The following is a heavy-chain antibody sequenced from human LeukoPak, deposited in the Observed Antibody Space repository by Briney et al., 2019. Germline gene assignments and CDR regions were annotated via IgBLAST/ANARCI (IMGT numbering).Heavy chain of an antibody. D-gene: IGHD3-9*01. V-gene: IGHV3-30-3*01. CDR3: ARGRGGRGPFLTGYPVDY. CDR1: GFTFSSYA. CDR2: ISYDGSNK. J-gene: IGHJ4*02. Sequence: PGGSLRLSCAASGFTFSSYAMHWVRQAPGKGLEWVAVISYDGSNKYYADSVKGRFTISRDNSKNTLYLQMNSLRAEDTAVYYCARGRGGRGPFLTGYPVDYWGQGTLVTVSS.